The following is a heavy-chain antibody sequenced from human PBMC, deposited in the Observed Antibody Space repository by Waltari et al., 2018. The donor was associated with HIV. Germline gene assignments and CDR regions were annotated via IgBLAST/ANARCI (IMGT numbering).Heavy chain of an antibody. CDR1: GYTFTSYD. CDR2: MDPNSGNT. D-gene: IGHD3-10*01. Sequence: QVQLVQSGAEVKKPGASVKVSCKASGYTFTSYDLNWVRPATAQGLELMGWMDPNSGNTGYAQKFQGRVTMTRNTSISTAYMELSSLRSEDTAVYYCARQYGSGSYMWFDPWGQGTLVTVSS. CDR3: ARQYGSGSYMWFDP. J-gene: IGHJ5*02. V-gene: IGHV1-8*02.